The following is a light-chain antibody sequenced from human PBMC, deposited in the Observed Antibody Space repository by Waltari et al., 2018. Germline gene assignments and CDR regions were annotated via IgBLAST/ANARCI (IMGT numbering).Light chain of an antibody. CDR2: RTS. Sequence: DIQMTQSPSTLSASVGDSVTITCRASQDITTSLALYQQKPGKAPKVLIYRTSNLKSGVSSRFSGSGSGTEFTLTINSLQPDDFATYYCQQFHSYPVTLGGGTKVEIK. CDR1: QDITTS. CDR3: QQFHSYPVT. J-gene: IGKJ4*01. V-gene: IGKV1-5*03.